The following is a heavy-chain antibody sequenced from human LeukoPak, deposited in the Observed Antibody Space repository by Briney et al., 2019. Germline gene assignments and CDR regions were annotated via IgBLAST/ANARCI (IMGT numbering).Heavy chain of an antibody. CDR3: ASRAYCSGGSCEN. CDR1: GFTFSSYG. V-gene: IGHV3-21*06. Sequence: GGSLRLSCAASGFTFSSYGMNWVRQAPGKGLEWVSYISSSTTYIYYADSVKGRFTISRDNAKNSLYLQMNSLRAEDTAVYYCASRAYCSGGSCENWGQGTLVTVSS. D-gene: IGHD2-15*01. J-gene: IGHJ4*02. CDR2: ISSSTTYI.